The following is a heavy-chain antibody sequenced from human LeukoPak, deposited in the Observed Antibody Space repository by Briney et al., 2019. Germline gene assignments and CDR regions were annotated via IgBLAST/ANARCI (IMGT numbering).Heavy chain of an antibody. CDR2: IRYDGSNK. J-gene: IGHJ6*03. D-gene: IGHD2-2*01. V-gene: IGHV3-30*02. CDR3: ASSPVPAATDYYYYYMDV. Sequence: GGSLRLSCAASGFTFSSYGMHWVRQAPGKGLEWVAFIRYDGSNKYYADSVKGRFTISRDNSKNTLYLQMNSLRAEGTAVYYCASSPVPAATDYYYYYMDVWGKGTTVTVSS. CDR1: GFTFSSYG.